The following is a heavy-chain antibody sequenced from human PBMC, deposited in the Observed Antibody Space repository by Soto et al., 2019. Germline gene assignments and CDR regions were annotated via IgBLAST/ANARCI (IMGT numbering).Heavy chain of an antibody. CDR3: VRDRTTMFDY. CDR2: IYNSGTT. D-gene: IGHD5-12*01. Sequence: PSETLSLTCTVSGGSITRGGYYWSWIRQHPGKGLEWIGYIYNSGTTYYNPSLKSRVTISVDNAKNSLYLQMNSLRDGDTALYYCVRDRTTMFDYWGQGTLVTVSS. J-gene: IGHJ4*02. CDR1: GGSITRGGYY. V-gene: IGHV4-31*03.